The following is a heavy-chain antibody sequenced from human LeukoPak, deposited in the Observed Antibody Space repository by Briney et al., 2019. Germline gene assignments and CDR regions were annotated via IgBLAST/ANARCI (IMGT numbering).Heavy chain of an antibody. D-gene: IGHD5-18*01. CDR2: INSDGSST. CDR3: ARDRIQYSYGYNWGNYYYYYMDV. V-gene: IGHV3-74*01. J-gene: IGHJ6*03. Sequence: PGGSLRLSCAASGFTFSSYWMHWVRQAPGKGLVWVSRINSDGSSTIYADSVKGRLTISRDNAKNTLYLQMNSLRAEDTAVYYCARDRIQYSYGYNWGNYYYYYMDVWGKGTTVTVSS. CDR1: GFTFSSYW.